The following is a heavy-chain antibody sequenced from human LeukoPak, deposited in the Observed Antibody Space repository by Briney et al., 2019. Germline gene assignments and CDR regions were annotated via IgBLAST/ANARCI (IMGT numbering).Heavy chain of an antibody. CDR3: ARDHDWGVDY. D-gene: IGHD7-27*01. J-gene: IGHJ4*02. V-gene: IGHV1-2*02. CDR1: GYTFTSYY. CDR2: INGKRGDT. Sequence: PKASVKVSCKASGYTFTSYYMHWVRQAPGQGLEWMGWINGKRGDTNYAQNFQDRVTMTRDTSTSTVYMELSRLTVDDTAVYYCARDHDWGVDYWGQGTLVTVSS.